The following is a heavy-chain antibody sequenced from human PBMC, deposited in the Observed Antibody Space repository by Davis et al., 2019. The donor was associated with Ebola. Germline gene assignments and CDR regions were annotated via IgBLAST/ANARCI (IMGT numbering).Heavy chain of an antibody. CDR1: GFTFRTYA. CDR3: ARVRYSSSWYFQNWFDP. J-gene: IGHJ5*02. D-gene: IGHD6-13*01. CDR2: ISYDGSNK. V-gene: IGHV3-30*14. Sequence: GESLKISCAASGFTFRTYAMSWVRQAPGKGLEWVAVISYDGSNKYYADSVKGRFTISRDNSKNTLYLQMNSLRAEDTAVYYCARVRYSSSWYFQNWFDPWGQGTLVTVSS.